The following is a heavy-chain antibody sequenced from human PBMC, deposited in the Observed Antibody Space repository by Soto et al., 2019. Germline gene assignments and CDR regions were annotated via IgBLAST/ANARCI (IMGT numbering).Heavy chain of an antibody. J-gene: IGHJ6*02. Sequence: GGSLRLSCAASGFTFSSYSMNWVRQAPGKGLEWVSSISSSSSYIYYADSVKGRFTISRDNAKNSLYLQMNSLRAEDTAVYYCARDPNPKRRGYSYGQGTYYYYGMDVWGQGTTVTVSS. CDR1: GFTFSSYS. CDR3: ARDPNPKRRGYSYGQGTYYYYGMDV. CDR2: ISSSSSYI. V-gene: IGHV3-21*01. D-gene: IGHD5-18*01.